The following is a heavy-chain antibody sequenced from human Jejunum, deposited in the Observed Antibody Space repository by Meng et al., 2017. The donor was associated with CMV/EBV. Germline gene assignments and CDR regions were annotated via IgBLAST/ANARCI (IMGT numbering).Heavy chain of an antibody. CDR3: ARPVPAAISWGPTYYGRDV. CDR2: ISGYNGNT. V-gene: IGHV1-18*01. Sequence: YGLSWVRRAPGQGLEWMGWISGYNGNTKYAQRFQGRVSITADTSTNSVFMELRSLTSDDTAVYYCARPVPAAISWGPTYYGRDVWGQGTTVTVSS. D-gene: IGHD2-2*01. J-gene: IGHJ6*02. CDR1: YG.